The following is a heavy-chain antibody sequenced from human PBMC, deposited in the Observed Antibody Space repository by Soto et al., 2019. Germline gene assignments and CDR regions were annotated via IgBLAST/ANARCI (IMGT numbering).Heavy chain of an antibody. Sequence: GASVKVSCKASGGTFSSYAISWVRQAPGQGLEWMGGIIPIFGTANYAQKFQGRVTITAGESTSTAYMELSSLRSEDTAVYYCARVNSNYARYYYYGMDVWGQGTTVTVSS. CDR1: GGTFSSYA. V-gene: IGHV1-69*13. CDR3: ARVNSNYARYYYYGMDV. J-gene: IGHJ6*02. D-gene: IGHD4-4*01. CDR2: IIPIFGTA.